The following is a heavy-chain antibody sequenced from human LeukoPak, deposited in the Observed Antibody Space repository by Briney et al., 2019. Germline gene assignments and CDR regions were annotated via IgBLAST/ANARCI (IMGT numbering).Heavy chain of an antibody. CDR1: GGSISSGGYY. CDR2: IYYSGST. J-gene: IGHJ4*02. CDR3: ARSPSTTVVHFDY. V-gene: IGHV4-31*03. D-gene: IGHD4-23*01. Sequence: SETLSLTCTVSGGSISSGGYYWSWIRQHPGKGLEWIGYIYYSGSTYYNPSLKSRVTISVDTSKNQFSLKLSSVTAADTAVYYCARSPSTTVVHFDYWGQGTLVTVSS.